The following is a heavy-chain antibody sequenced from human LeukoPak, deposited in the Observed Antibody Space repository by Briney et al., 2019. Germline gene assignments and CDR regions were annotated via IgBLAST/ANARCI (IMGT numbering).Heavy chain of an antibody. Sequence: QPGGSLRLSCAASGFTFNSYGMHWVRQAPGEGLEWVAFIRYDGSNKYYADSVKGRFTISRDNSKNTLYLQMNSLRAEDTAVYYCAKDLAGYYYYYMDVWGKGTTVTVSS. CDR3: AKDLAGYYYYYMDV. V-gene: IGHV3-30*02. CDR2: IRYDGSNK. J-gene: IGHJ6*03. D-gene: IGHD3-16*01. CDR1: GFTFNSYG.